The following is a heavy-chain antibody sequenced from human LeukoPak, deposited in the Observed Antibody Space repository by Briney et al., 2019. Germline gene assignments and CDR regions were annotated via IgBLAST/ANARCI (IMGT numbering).Heavy chain of an antibody. CDR1: GGSISSGSYY. CDR3: ARVWEYYYDSSGYLQGVAFDI. D-gene: IGHD3-22*01. J-gene: IGHJ3*02. V-gene: IGHV4-61*02. CDR2: IYSSGST. Sequence: PSETLSLTCTVFGGSISSGSYYWSWIRQPAGKGLEWIGRIYSSGSTNYNPSLKSRVTISVDTSKNQFSLKLSSVTAADTAVYYCARVWEYYYDSSGYLQGVAFDIWGQGTMVTVSS.